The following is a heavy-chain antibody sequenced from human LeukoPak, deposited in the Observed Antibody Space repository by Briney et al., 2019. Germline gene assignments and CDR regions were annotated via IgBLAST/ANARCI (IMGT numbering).Heavy chain of an antibody. J-gene: IGHJ5*02. CDR2: INHSGST. D-gene: IGHD3-16*01. CDR1: GGSFSGYY. CDR3: ARAPIPYDRSRTDYRFDP. Sequence: SETLSLTCAVYGGSFSGYYWSWIRQPPGKGLEWIGEINHSGSTNYNPSLKSRVTISLDTSKSQFSLKLTSVTAADTAVYYCARAPIPYDRSRTDYRFDPWGQGTLVTVAS. V-gene: IGHV4-34*01.